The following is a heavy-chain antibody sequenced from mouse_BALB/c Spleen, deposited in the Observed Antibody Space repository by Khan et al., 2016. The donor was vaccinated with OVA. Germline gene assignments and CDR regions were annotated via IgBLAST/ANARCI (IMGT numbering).Heavy chain of an antibody. J-gene: IGHJ2*01. Sequence: QMQLEESGPGLVAPSQSLSITCTVSGFSLTNYGVHWVRQPPGKGLEWLGVIWAGGSTNYNSALMSRLSISKDNSKSQVFLKMNSLQNDDTAMYFCARNIEPDYLDYWGQGTTLTVSS. D-gene: IGHD1-3*01. CDR3: ARNIEPDYLDY. CDR1: GFSLTNYG. V-gene: IGHV2-9*02. CDR2: IWAGGST.